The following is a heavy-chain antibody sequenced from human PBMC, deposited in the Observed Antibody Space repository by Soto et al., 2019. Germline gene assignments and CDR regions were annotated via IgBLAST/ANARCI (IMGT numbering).Heavy chain of an antibody. J-gene: IGHJ4*02. CDR3: ARLPDYGDTFDY. D-gene: IGHD4-17*01. Sequence: EVQLVESGGGLVKPGGSLRLSCEASRFTFSTYSMNWVRQAPGKGLEWVSSISSSSTYIYYADSVKGRFTISRDNAKNSLYLQMNSLRAEDTAVYYCARLPDYGDTFDYWGQGTLVTVSS. CDR2: ISSSSTYI. V-gene: IGHV3-21*01. CDR1: RFTFSTYS.